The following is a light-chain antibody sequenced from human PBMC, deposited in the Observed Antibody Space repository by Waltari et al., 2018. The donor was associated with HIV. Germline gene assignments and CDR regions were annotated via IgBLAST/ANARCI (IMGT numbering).Light chain of an antibody. V-gene: IGKV3-15*01. J-gene: IGKJ4*01. Sequence: EIVMTQSPATLSVSAGERATLSCRASQSVSTNLAWYQQKPGQAPGLLIYSASTRATGISSRFSGSGSGTVFTLTISSLQSEDFAVYYCQQYNDWPPLTFGGGTKVEMK. CDR3: QQYNDWPPLT. CDR1: QSVSTN. CDR2: SAS.